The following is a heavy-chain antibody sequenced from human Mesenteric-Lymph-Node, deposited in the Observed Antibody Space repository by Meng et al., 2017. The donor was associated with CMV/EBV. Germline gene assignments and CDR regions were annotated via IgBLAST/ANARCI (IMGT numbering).Heavy chain of an antibody. CDR1: GYTFTSYY. V-gene: IGHV1-46*01. CDR3: ARVGYCSSTSCSPFDY. Sequence: ASVKVSCKASGYTFTSYYMHWVRQAPGQGLEWMGIINPSGGSTSYAQKFQGRVTMTRDTSTSTVYMELSSLRSEDTAVYYCARVGYCSSTSCSPFDYWGQGTLVTVSS. CDR2: INPSGGST. D-gene: IGHD2-2*03. J-gene: IGHJ4*02.